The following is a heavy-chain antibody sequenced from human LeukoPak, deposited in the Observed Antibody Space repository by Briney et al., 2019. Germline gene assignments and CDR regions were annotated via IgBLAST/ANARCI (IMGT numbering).Heavy chain of an antibody. D-gene: IGHD2-15*01. J-gene: IGHJ3*02. CDR3: ARGYCSGGSCLLEDAFDI. Sequence: TGGSLRLSCAASGFTFDDYGMSWVRQAPGKGLEWVSGINWNGGSTGYADSVKGRFTISRDNAKNSLYLKMNSLRAEDTALYYCARGYCSGGSCLLEDAFDIWGQGTMVTVSS. CDR2: INWNGGST. V-gene: IGHV3-20*04. CDR1: GFTFDDYG.